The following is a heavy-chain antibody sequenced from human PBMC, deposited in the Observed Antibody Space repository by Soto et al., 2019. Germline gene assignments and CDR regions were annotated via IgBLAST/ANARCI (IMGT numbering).Heavy chain of an antibody. Sequence: QVHLVQSGAEVKKPGASVKVSCKASGYTFTSYGSTWVRQAPGQGLEWMGWISAHNGNKDYAQKLEGRVIVTRDTSTSTAYMELRSLISDDTAVYYCARGRYGDYWGQGALVTVSS. J-gene: IGHJ4*02. CDR2: ISAHNGNK. D-gene: IGHD1-1*01. V-gene: IGHV1-18*01. CDR3: ARGRYGDY. CDR1: GYTFTSYG.